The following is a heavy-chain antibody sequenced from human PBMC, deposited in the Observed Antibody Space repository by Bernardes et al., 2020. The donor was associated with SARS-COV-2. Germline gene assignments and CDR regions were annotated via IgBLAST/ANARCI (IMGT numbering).Heavy chain of an antibody. CDR1: GDSISGFF. V-gene: IGHV4-59*01. D-gene: IGHD3-22*01. Sequence: SETLSLTCTVSGDSISGFFWSWIRQPPGKGLEWIGDLYYSGSSNYNPSLKSRVTISVDTSKNQFSLRLSSVTAADTAVYFCARGGKTYYDNGGYLNYAMDVWGQGTTVTVSS. J-gene: IGHJ6*02. CDR2: LYYSGSS. CDR3: ARGGKTYYDNGGYLNYAMDV.